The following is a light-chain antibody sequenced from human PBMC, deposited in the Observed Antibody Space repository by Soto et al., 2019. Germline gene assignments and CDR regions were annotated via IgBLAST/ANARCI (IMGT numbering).Light chain of an antibody. J-gene: IGKJ4*01. CDR1: QSVSSNY. Sequence: IVLTQSPGTLSLSPGDRATLSCRASQSVSSNYLGWYQQKPGQAPRLLLYGASSRAIGIPDRFSGSGSGTDFTLTISRLEPEDLAVYYCQQYDTSPPLTFGGGTKVEIK. V-gene: IGKV3-20*01. CDR3: QQYDTSPPLT. CDR2: GAS.